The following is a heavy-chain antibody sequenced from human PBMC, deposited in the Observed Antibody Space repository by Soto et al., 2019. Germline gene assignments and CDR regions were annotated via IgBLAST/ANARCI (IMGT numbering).Heavy chain of an antibody. V-gene: IGHV1-18*04. CDR2: ISAYNGNT. CDR1: GYTFTSYG. J-gene: IGHJ5*02. D-gene: IGHD2-15*01. CDR3: ARDPVSGAIGWFDP. Sequence: ASVKVACKASGYTFTSYGVSWVRQAPGQGLEWMGWISAYNGNTNYAQKLQGRVTMTTDTSTSTAYMELRSLRSDDTAVYYCARDPVSGAIGWFDPWGQGTLVTVSS.